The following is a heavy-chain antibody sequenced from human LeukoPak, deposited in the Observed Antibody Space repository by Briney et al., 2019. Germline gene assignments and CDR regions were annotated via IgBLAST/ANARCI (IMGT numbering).Heavy chain of an antibody. V-gene: IGHV4-34*01. J-gene: IGHJ4*02. Sequence: PSETLSLTCAVYGGSFSGYYWSWIRQPPGKGLEWIGEINHSGSTNYNPSLKSRVTISVDTSKNQLSLKLRSVTAADTAVYYCARVGGWLPHFDYWGQGILVTVSS. CDR1: GGSFSGYY. CDR2: INHSGST. D-gene: IGHD5-24*01. CDR3: ARVGGWLPHFDY.